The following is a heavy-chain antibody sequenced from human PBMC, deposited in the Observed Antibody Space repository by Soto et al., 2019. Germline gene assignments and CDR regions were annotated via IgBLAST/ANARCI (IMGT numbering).Heavy chain of an antibody. Sequence: SETLSLTCTVSGGSISSGDYYWSWIRQPPGKGLEWIGYIYYSGSTYYNPSLKSRVTISVDTSKNQFSLKLSSVTAADTAVYYCASHGDGVYYYGMDVWGQGTTVTVSS. CDR3: ASHGDGVYYYGMDV. V-gene: IGHV4-30-4*01. CDR1: GGSISSGDYY. J-gene: IGHJ6*02. D-gene: IGHD2-21*02. CDR2: IYYSGST.